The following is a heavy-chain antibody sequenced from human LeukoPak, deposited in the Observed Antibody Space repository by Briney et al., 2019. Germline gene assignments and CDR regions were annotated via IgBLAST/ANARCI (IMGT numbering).Heavy chain of an antibody. CDR3: PRTSRHYYGSGKNLTPWPAGLDV. D-gene: IGHD3-10*01. Sequence: KPSETLSLTCTVSGGSFSDYYWTWIRQPPGKGLEWIGYSGSAKYNPSLKSRVTISTDTSKRHFSRTLSNVTAADTAVYYCPRTSRHYYGSGKNLTPWPAGLDVWGPGTAVTVS. V-gene: IGHV4-59*01. J-gene: IGHJ6*02. CDR2: SGSA. CDR1: GGSFSDYY.